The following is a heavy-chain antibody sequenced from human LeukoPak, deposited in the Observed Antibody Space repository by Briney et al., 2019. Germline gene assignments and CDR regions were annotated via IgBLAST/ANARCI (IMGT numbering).Heavy chain of an antibody. CDR2: IYHSGST. CDR1: GYSISSGYY. D-gene: IGHD2-15*01. CDR3: ARHGGYCSGGSCPFDY. V-gene: IGHV4-38-2*02. J-gene: IGHJ4*02. Sequence: SETLSLTCTVSGYSISSGYYWGWIRQPPGKGLEWIGSIYHSGSTYYNPSLKSRVTISVDTSKNQFSLKLSSVTAADTAVYYCARHGGYCSGGSCPFDYWGQGTLVTVSS.